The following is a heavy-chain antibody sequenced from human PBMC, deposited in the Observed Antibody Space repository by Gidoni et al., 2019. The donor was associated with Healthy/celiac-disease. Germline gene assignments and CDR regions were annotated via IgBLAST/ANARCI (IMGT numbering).Heavy chain of an antibody. CDR3: AKSAHYGDYYFDY. Sequence: EVQLLESGEGLVQHGGSLRLCWAATGSTFSSYAMSWVRKAPGKGLEWVSSISGSGGSTYYADSVKGRFTISRDNSKNTLYPQMNSLRAEDTAVYYCAKSAHYGDYYFDYWGQGTLVTVSS. J-gene: IGHJ4*02. D-gene: IGHD4-17*01. CDR1: GSTFSSYA. CDR2: ISGSGGST. V-gene: IGHV3-23*01.